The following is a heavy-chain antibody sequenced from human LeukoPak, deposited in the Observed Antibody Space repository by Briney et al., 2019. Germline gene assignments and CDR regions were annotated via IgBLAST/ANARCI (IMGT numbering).Heavy chain of an antibody. D-gene: IGHD6-19*01. CDR2: INPSGGST. V-gene: IGHV1-46*01. Sequence: ASVKVSCKASGYTFASYYMHWVRQAPGQGLEWMGIINPSGGSTSYAQKFQGRVTMTRDTSTSTVYMELSSLRSEDTAVYYCAREYSSGWYFDYWGQGTLVTVSS. CDR1: GYTFASYY. CDR3: AREYSSGWYFDY. J-gene: IGHJ4*02.